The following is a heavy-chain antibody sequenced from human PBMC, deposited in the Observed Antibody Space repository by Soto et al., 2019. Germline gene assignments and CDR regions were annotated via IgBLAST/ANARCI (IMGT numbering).Heavy chain of an antibody. V-gene: IGHV3-23*01. CDR2: ISGSGGST. J-gene: IGHJ4*02. CDR1: GFTFSSYA. Sequence: GGSLRLSCAASGFTFSSYAMSWVRQAPGKGLEWVSAISGSGGSTYYADSVEGRFTISRDNSKNTLYLQMNSLRAEDTAVYYCAKHLIYYDSSGSHDYWGQGTLVTVSS. D-gene: IGHD3-22*01. CDR3: AKHLIYYDSSGSHDY.